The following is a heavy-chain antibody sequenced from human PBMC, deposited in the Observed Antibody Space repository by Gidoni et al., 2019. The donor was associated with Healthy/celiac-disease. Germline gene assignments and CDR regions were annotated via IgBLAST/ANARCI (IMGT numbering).Heavy chain of an antibody. V-gene: IGHV4-39*01. CDR1: GGSISSSSYY. J-gene: IGHJ6*02. Sequence: QLQLQESGPGLVKPSETLSLTCTVSGGSISSSSYYWGWIRQPPGKGLEWIGSIYYSGSTYYNPSLKRRVTISVETSKNQFSLKLSSVTAADTAVYYCARHRLSQPAAAGKPFYYYYGMDVWGQGTTVTVSS. D-gene: IGHD6-13*01. CDR3: ARHRLSQPAAAGKPFYYYYGMDV. CDR2: IYYSGST.